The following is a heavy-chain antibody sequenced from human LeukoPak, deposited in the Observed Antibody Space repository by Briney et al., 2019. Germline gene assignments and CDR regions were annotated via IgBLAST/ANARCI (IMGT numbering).Heavy chain of an antibody. Sequence: SETLSLTCTVSGGFISSGGYYWSWIRQPPGKGLEWIGYIYHSGSTYYNPSLKSRVTISVDRSKNQFSLKLSSVTAADTAVYYCAKDLVIQLWPEAFDYWGQGTLVTVSS. CDR3: AKDLVIQLWPEAFDY. J-gene: IGHJ4*02. CDR1: GGFISSGGYY. V-gene: IGHV4-30-2*01. D-gene: IGHD5-18*01. CDR2: IYHSGST.